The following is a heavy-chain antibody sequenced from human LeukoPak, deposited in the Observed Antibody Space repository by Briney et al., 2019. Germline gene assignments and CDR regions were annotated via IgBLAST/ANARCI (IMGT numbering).Heavy chain of an antibody. Sequence: ASVKVTCTASGYTFTSYAMHWVRQAPAQKREGMSWINSDNGNTKYSQKFQGRVTITRDTSASTAYMQLSSLRSEDTAVYYCARAHGYCSGSSCPVFDYWGQDTLVTVSS. J-gene: IGHJ4*02. CDR2: INSDNGNT. V-gene: IGHV1-3*01. CDR1: GYTFTSYA. CDR3: ARAHGYCSGSSCPVFDY. D-gene: IGHD2-15*01.